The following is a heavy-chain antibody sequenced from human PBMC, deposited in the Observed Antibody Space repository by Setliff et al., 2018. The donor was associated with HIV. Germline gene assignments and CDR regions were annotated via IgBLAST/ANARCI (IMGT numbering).Heavy chain of an antibody. CDR3: ANRYCSSTSCYLGWFDP. CDR1: GGTLSSHA. CDR2: IIPILGIA. J-gene: IGHJ5*02. Sequence: SVKVSCKASGGTLSSHAISWVRQAPGQGLEWMGGIIPILGIANYAQKFQGRVTITADKSTSTAYMELSSLRSEDTAVYYCANRYCSSTSCYLGWFDPWGQGTLVTVSS. V-gene: IGHV1-69*10. D-gene: IGHD2-2*01.